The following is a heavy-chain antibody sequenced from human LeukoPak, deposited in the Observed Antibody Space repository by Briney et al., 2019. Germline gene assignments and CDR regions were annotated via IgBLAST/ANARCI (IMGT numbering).Heavy chain of an antibody. J-gene: IGHJ3*02. V-gene: IGHV4-39*07. D-gene: IGHD5-18*01. CDR2: IYYSGST. Sequence: SETLSLTCTVSGGSISSSSYYWGWIRQPPGKGLEWIGSIYYSGSTNYNPSLKSRVTISVATSKNQFSLKLSSVTAAGTAVYYCARSGYSYGADAFDIWGQGTMVTVSS. CDR3: ARSGYSYGADAFDI. CDR1: GGSISSSSYY.